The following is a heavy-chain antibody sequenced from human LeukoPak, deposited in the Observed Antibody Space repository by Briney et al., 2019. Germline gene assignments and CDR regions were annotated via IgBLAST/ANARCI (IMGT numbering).Heavy chain of an antibody. CDR3: ARPPQYYYSSKKYYFDY. J-gene: IGHJ4*02. V-gene: IGHV5-51*01. D-gene: IGHD3-10*01. CDR1: GYSLTSHW. CDR2: IYPDDSDT. Sequence: GESLKISCKGSGYSLTSHWIAWVRQVPGKGLEWMGIIYPDDSDTRYHPSFQGQATISADKSISTAYLQWSSLKASDTAIYYCARPPQYYYSSKKYYFDYWGQGTLVTVSS.